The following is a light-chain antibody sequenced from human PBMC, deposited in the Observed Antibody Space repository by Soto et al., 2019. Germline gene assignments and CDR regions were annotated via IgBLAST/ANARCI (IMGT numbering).Light chain of an antibody. CDR1: NSDVGAYNY. Sequence: QSVLTQPAPVSGSPGQSITISCTGSNSDVGAYNYVSWYQQHPGKAPRLIIFEVNDRPSGVSHRFSGSKSGNTASLTISGLQAEDEADYYCASYTTSHTRVFGGGTKVTVL. V-gene: IGLV2-14*01. J-gene: IGLJ3*02. CDR2: EVN. CDR3: ASYTTSHTRV.